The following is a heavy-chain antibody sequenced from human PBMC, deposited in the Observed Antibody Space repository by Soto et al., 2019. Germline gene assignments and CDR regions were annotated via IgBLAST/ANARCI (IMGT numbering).Heavy chain of an antibody. CDR2: IIPIFGTA. CDR3: ARVGHVVPAALAFDI. J-gene: IGHJ3*02. CDR1: GGTFSSYA. V-gene: IGHV1-69*13. Sequence: SVKVSCKASGGTFSSYATSWVRQAPGQGLEWMGGIIPIFGTANYAQKFQGRVTITADESTSTAYMELSSLRSEDTAVYYCARVGHVVPAALAFDIWGQGTMVTVSS. D-gene: IGHD2-2*01.